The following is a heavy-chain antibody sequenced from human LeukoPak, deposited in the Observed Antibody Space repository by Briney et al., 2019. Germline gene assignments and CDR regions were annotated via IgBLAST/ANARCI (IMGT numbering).Heavy chain of an antibody. CDR1: GFTFGSYG. D-gene: IGHD2-15*01. CDR2: IWYDGTNK. V-gene: IGHV3-33*01. J-gene: IGHJ4*02. Sequence: GRSLRISCAASGFTFGSYGMHWVRQAPGKGLEWVAVIWYDGTNKYYADSVKGRFTISRDNSKNTLYLQMNSLRAEDTAVYYCARDSRRILPSDWGQGTLVTVSS. CDR3: ARDSRRILPSD.